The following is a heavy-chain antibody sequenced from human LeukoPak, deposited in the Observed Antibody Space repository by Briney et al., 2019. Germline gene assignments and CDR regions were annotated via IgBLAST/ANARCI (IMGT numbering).Heavy chain of an antibody. Sequence: SETLSLTCAVSGGSISSSNWWSWVRQPPGKGLEWIGEIYHSGSTNYNPSLKSRVTILVDKSKNQFSLKLSSVTAADTAVYYCARDNNGDYYDYNWFDPWGQGTLVTVSS. CDR2: IYHSGST. D-gene: IGHD3-22*01. J-gene: IGHJ5*02. CDR3: ARDNNGDYYDYNWFDP. CDR1: GGSISSSNW. V-gene: IGHV4-4*02.